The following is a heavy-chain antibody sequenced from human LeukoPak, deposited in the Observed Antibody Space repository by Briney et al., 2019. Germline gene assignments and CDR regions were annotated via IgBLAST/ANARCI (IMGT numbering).Heavy chain of an antibody. V-gene: IGHV3-48*02. CDR1: GFTFSSYS. Sequence: GGSLRLSCAASGFTFSSYSMNWVRQAPGKGLEWVSYISSSSSTIYYADSVKGRFTISRDNAKNSLYLQMNSLRDEDTAVYYCARWAGSGSYYNVPIEYFQHWGQGTLVTVSS. CDR2: ISSSSSTI. J-gene: IGHJ1*01. CDR3: ARWAGSGSYYNVPIEYFQH. D-gene: IGHD3-10*01.